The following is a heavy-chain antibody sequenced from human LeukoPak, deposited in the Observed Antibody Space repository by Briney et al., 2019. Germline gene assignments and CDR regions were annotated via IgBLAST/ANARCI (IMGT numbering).Heavy chain of an antibody. V-gene: IGHV3-23*01. Sequence: GGSLRLSCAASGFTFSSYAMSWVRQAPGKGLEWVSAIGSSGGNSYYADSVKGQFTISRDNSKNTVYLQMNSLRAEDTAVYYCARVGGGSYYSHFDYWGQGTLVTVSS. CDR2: IGSSGGNS. J-gene: IGHJ4*02. CDR3: ARVGGGSYYSHFDY. D-gene: IGHD1-26*01. CDR1: GFTFSSYA.